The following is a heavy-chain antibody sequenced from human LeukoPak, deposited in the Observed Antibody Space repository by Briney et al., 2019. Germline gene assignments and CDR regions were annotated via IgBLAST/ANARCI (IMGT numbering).Heavy chain of an antibody. CDR3: ARGYIYGSGSDDAFDI. V-gene: IGHV1-46*01. CDR2: INPSGGST. J-gene: IGHJ3*02. CDR1: GYTFTSYY. Sequence: ASVKVSCKASGYTFTSYYMHWVRQAPGQGLEWMGRINPSGGSTSYAQKFQGRVTMTRDMSTSTVYMELSSLRSEDTAVYYCARGYIYGSGSDDAFDIWGQGTMVTVSS. D-gene: IGHD3-10*01.